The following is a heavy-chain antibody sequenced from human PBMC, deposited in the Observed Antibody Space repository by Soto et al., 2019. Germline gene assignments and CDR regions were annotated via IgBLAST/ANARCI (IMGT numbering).Heavy chain of an antibody. D-gene: IGHD3-10*01. CDR3: ARDDSERFGELEPYYFDS. Sequence: QVQLVQYGAEVKKPGASVKVSCKASGYTFTSYGISWVRQAPGQGLEWMGWISAYNGNTNYAQKLQGRVTMTTDTSTSTAYMELRSLRSDDTAVYYWARDDSERFGELEPYYFDSLGQGTLVNVSS. J-gene: IGHJ4*02. CDR1: GYTFTSYG. V-gene: IGHV1-18*01. CDR2: ISAYNGNT.